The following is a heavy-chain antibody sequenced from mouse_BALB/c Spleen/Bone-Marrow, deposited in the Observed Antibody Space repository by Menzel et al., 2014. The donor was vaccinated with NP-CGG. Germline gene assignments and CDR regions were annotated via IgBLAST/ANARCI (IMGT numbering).Heavy chain of an antibody. Sequence: VQLQQSGAELVKPGASVKLSCKASGYTFTSYYMCWVKQRPGQGLEWIGEINPSNGGTNFNEKFKSKATLTVDKSSSTAYMSLSSLTSEDSAVYYCTRSRRAMDHWRQGTSVTVSS. CDR1: GYTFTSYY. CDR3: TRSRRAMDH. J-gene: IGHJ4*01. V-gene: IGHV1S81*02. D-gene: IGHD2-12*01. CDR2: INPSNGGT.